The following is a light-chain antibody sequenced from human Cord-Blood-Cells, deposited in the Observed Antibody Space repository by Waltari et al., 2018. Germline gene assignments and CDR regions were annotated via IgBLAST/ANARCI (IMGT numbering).Light chain of an antibody. J-gene: IGLJ2*01. CDR2: GGS. Sequence: QAALTQPRSVSGSPGQSVTISCTGTSSDVGGYHYVSWYQQHTGKDPKLMIYGGSTRPAGVPDRCSGSKSCYTASLTISALHAEVEADYSCCSYAGSYTFTFGGGTQLTVL. V-gene: IGLV2-11*01. CDR3: CSYAGSYTFT. CDR1: SSDVGGYHY.